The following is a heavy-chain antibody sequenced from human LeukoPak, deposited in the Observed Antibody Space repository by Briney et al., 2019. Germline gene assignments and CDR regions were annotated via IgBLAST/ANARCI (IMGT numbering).Heavy chain of an antibody. CDR1: GFTFSSYG. Sequence: GGSLRLSCAASGFTFSSYGMHWVRQAPGKGLEWVAFIRYDGSNKYYADSVKGRFTISRDNSKNTLYLQMSSLRAEDTAVYYCARDRVRAVAGTGAYYGMDVWGQGTTVTVSS. D-gene: IGHD6-19*01. V-gene: IGHV3-30*02. J-gene: IGHJ6*02. CDR3: ARDRVRAVAGTGAYYGMDV. CDR2: IRYDGSNK.